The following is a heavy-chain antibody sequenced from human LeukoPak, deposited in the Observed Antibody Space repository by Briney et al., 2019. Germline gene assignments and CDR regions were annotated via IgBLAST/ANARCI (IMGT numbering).Heavy chain of an antibody. CDR1: GFTFSSYA. CDR2: ISYDGSNK. Sequence: PGGSLRLSCAASGFTFSSYAMHWVRQAPGKGLEWVAVISYDGSNKYYADSVKGRFTISRDNSKNTLYLQMNSLRAEDTAVYYCARVGGSHDFFYWGQGTLVTVSS. J-gene: IGHJ4*02. CDR3: ARVGGSHDFFY. V-gene: IGHV3-30-3*01. D-gene: IGHD1-26*01.